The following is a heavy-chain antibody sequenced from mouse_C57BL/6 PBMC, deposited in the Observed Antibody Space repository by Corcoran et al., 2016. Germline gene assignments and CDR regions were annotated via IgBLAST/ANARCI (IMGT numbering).Heavy chain of an antibody. D-gene: IGHD2-3*01. CDR2: INTYSGVP. J-gene: IGHJ1*03. V-gene: IGHV9-3*01. CDR1: GYTFTTYG. Sequence: QIQLVQSGPELKKPGETVKISCKASGYTFTTYGMSWVKQAPGKGLKWMGGINTYSGVPTYADDFKGRFAFSLETSASTAYLQINNLKNEDTATYFCARRDDGYFDVWGTGTTVTVSS. CDR3: ARRDDGYFDV.